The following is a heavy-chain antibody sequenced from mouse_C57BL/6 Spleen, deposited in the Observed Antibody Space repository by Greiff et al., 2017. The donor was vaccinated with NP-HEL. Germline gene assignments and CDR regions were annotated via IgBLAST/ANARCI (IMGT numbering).Heavy chain of an antibody. J-gene: IGHJ3*01. D-gene: IGHD2-5*01. CDR3: ASGYSNYGCAY. CDR2: IHPSDSDT. Sequence: QVQLQQPGAELVKPGASVKVSCKASGYTFTSYWMHWVKQRPGQGLEWIGRIHPSDSDTNYNQKFKGKATLTVDKSSSTAYMQLSSLTSEDAAVYYCASGYSNYGCAYWGQGTLVTVSA. V-gene: IGHV1-74*01. CDR1: GYTFTSYW.